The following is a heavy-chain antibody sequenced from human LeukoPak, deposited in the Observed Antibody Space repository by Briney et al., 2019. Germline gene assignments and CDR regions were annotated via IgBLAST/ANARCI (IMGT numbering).Heavy chain of an antibody. J-gene: IGHJ3*02. V-gene: IGHV4-34*01. CDR2: INHSGST. CDR1: GGSFSGYY. CDR3: ARITMTRAFDI. Sequence: PSETLSLTCAVYGGSFSGYYWSWIRQPPGKGLEWIGEINHSGSTNYNPSLKSRVTISVDTSKNQFSLKLSSVTAADTAVYYCARITMTRAFDIWGQGTMVTVSS. D-gene: IGHD3-22*01.